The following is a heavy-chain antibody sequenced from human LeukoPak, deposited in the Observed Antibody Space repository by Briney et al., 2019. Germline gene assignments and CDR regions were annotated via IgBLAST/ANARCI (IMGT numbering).Heavy chain of an antibody. CDR1: GDSISSGSYY. Sequence: SETLSLTCTVSGDSISSGSYYWSWIRQPAGKGLEWIGRIYTSGSTNYNPSLKSRVTISVDTSKNQFSLKLSSVTAADTAVYYCARDTAYTIFGVVIDYWYFDLWGRGTLVTVSS. D-gene: IGHD3-3*01. CDR3: ARDTAYTIFGVVIDYWYFDL. J-gene: IGHJ2*01. CDR2: IYTSGST. V-gene: IGHV4-61*02.